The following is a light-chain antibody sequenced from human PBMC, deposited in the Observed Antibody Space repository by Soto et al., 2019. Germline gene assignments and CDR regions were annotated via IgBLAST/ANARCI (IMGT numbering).Light chain of an antibody. J-gene: IGKJ1*01. CDR1: QYINTR. Sequence: TVWTRAPATLSSFPGDRLILYCMASQYINTRLAWYQHRPGQAHRLIIYQTSIRAAGIPARFSGSGSGADFTLTISRLEPEDFAVYYCQLYGTSPKRFGEGTKVDIK. CDR3: QLYGTSPKR. CDR2: QTS. V-gene: IGKV3-20*01.